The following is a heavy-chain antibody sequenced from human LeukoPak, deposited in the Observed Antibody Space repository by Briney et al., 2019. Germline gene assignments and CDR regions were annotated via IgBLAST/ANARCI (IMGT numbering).Heavy chain of an antibody. CDR1: GFTFSTYA. CDR2: VSGSGSIT. V-gene: IGHV3-23*01. Sequence: GGSLRLSCEASGFTFSTYAMSWVRQAPGKGLEWVSGVSGSGSITYYADSVKGRFTISRDNSKNTLYLQMNSLRAEDTAVYYCARCGSTSCTRHWFDPWGQGTLVTVSS. J-gene: IGHJ5*02. D-gene: IGHD2-2*01. CDR3: ARCGSTSCTRHWFDP.